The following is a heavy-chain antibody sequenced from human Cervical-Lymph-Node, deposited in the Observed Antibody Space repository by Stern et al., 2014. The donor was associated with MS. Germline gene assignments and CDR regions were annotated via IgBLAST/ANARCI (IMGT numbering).Heavy chain of an antibody. CDR3: VRALGSSSFRYWFDP. D-gene: IGHD6-13*01. CDR2: IYHAGTT. Sequence: QLQLQESGPGLVKPSGTLSLTCAVSGDSISSSNWWSWVRQSPGKGLEWVGDIYHAGTTNYNSTLKSGLTIPADNPKNQFPLNLTSETAADTAVYYCVRALGSSSFRYWFDPWGQGTLVIVSS. J-gene: IGHJ5*02. V-gene: IGHV4-4*02. CDR1: GDSISSSNW.